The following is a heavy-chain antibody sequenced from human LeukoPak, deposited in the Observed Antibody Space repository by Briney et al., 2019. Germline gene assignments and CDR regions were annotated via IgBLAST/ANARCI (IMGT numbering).Heavy chain of an antibody. J-gene: IGHJ5*02. CDR3: ARDGLLLWFGESPPPLWFDP. Sequence: GGPLRLSCGASGYTFSSYSMNWVREATGKGLEWVTYISSSSSTIYYADSVKGRFTISRDNAKNSLYLQMNSLRAEDTAVYYCARDGLLLWFGESPPPLWFDPWGQGTLVTVSS. V-gene: IGHV3-48*04. CDR2: ISSSSSTI. D-gene: IGHD3-10*01. CDR1: GYTFSSYS.